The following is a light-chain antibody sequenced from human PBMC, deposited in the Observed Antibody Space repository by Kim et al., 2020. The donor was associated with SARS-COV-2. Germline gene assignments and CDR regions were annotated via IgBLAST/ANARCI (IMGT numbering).Light chain of an antibody. J-gene: IGKJ4*01. CDR1: QSVSSGY. Sequence: STGERATLSCRASQSVSSGYLAWYQQKRGQAPRLIIYGASSRARGIPDRFSGSGSGTDFTLTISRLEPEDFAVFYCQQYGSSPLTFGGGTKVDIK. V-gene: IGKV3-20*01. CDR3: QQYGSSPLT. CDR2: GAS.